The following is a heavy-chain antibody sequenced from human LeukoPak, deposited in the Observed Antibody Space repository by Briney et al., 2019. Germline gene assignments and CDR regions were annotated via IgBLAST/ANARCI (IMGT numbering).Heavy chain of an antibody. CDR3: AKAGAVVVVAAKYFDY. Sequence: GGSLRLSCAASGFTFSSYAMSWVRQAPGKGLEWVSAISGSGSTYYADSVKGRFTTSRDNSKNTLYLQMNSLRAEDTAVYYCAKAGAVVVVAAKYFDYWGQGTLVTVSS. V-gene: IGHV3-23*01. J-gene: IGHJ4*02. D-gene: IGHD2-15*01. CDR2: ISGSGST. CDR1: GFTFSSYA.